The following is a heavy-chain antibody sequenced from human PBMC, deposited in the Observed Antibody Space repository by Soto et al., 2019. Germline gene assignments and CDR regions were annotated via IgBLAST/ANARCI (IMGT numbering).Heavy chain of an antibody. D-gene: IGHD3-9*01. CDR3: ARGGTQRYFDWLESYYYYGMDV. V-gene: IGHV1-8*01. J-gene: IGHJ6*02. CDR1: GSTYTIYD. Sequence: ASVKGSFKGSGSTYTIYDIDLVRQATGQGLEWMGWMNPNSGNTGYAQKFQGRVTMTRNTSISTAYMELSSLRSEDTAVYYCARGGTQRYFDWLESYYYYGMDVWGQGTTVNVSS. CDR2: MNPNSGNT.